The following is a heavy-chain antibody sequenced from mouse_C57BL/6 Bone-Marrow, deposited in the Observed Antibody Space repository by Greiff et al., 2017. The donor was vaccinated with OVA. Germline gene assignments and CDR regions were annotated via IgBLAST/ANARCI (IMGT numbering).Heavy chain of an antibody. CDR2: IHPNSGST. CDR1: GYTFTSYW. Sequence: QVQLKQPGAELVKPGASVKLSCKASGYTFTSYWMHWVKQRPGQGLEWIGMIHPNSGSTNYNEKFKSKATLTVDKSSSTAYMQLSSLTSEDSAVYYCAREGYYYGSSSWYFDVWGTGTTVTVSS. J-gene: IGHJ1*03. V-gene: IGHV1-64*01. D-gene: IGHD1-1*01. CDR3: AREGYYYGSSSWYFDV.